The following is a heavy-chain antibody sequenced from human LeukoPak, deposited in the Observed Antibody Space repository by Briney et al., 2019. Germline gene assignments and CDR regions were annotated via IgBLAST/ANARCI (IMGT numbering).Heavy chain of an antibody. CDR2: IKEDGSRR. V-gene: IGHV3-7*03. CDR1: GFSLSGYW. D-gene: IGHD5-18*01. CDR3: ARGGASVERYSYGEEYFQH. J-gene: IGHJ1*01. Sequence: GGSLRLSCTASGFSLSGYWMSWVRQAPGKGPEWLANIKEDGSRRYYSESVRGRFTISRDNSENSLYLQMNSLRAEDTAVYYCARGGASVERYSYGEEYFQHWGQGTLVTVTS.